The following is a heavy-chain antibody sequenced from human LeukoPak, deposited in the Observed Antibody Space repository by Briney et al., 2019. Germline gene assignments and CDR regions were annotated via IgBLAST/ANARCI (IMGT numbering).Heavy chain of an antibody. Sequence: GSLRLSCAASGFTFSRYAMSWVRQPPGKGLEWIGEIYHSGTTNYNPSLKSRVTISVDKSKNQFSLKLNSVTAADTAVYYCAREFNYYDSSGAILGGFDPWGQGTLVTVSS. J-gene: IGHJ5*02. D-gene: IGHD3-22*01. V-gene: IGHV4-4*02. CDR3: AREFNYYDSSGAILGGFDP. CDR1: GFTFSRYAM. CDR2: IYHSGTT.